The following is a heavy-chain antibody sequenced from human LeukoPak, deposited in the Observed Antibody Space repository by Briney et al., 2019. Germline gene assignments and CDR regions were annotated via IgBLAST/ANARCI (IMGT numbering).Heavy chain of an antibody. CDR3: ARGFHGGYAAADY. J-gene: IGHJ4*02. CDR1: GFTFSSYS. D-gene: IGHD5-12*01. CDR2: ISSSSSYI. V-gene: IGHV3-21*01. Sequence: PGGSLRLSCAASGFTFSSYSMNWVRHAPGKGLELVSSISSSSSYIYYADSVKGRFTISRDNAKNSLYLQMNSLRAEDTAVYYCARGFHGGYAAADYWGQGTLVTVSS.